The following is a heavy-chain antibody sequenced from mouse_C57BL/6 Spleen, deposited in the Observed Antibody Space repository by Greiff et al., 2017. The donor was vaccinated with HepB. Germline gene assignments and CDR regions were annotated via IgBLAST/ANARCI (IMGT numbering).Heavy chain of an antibody. J-gene: IGHJ3*01. CDR2: IWKGGST. V-gene: IGHV2-5*01. Sequence: VQGVESGPGLVQPSQSLSITCTVSGFSLTSYGVHWVRQSPGKGLEWLGVIWKGGSTDYNAAFMSRLSITKDNSKSQVFFKMNSLQADDTAIYYCAGSTMVTAWFAYWGQGTLVTVSA. CDR3: AGSTMVTAWFAY. D-gene: IGHD2-2*01. CDR1: GFSLTSYG.